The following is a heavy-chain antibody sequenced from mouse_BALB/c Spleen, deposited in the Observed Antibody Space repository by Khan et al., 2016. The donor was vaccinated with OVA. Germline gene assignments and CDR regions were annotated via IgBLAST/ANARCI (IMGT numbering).Heavy chain of an antibody. V-gene: IGHV2-6-7*01. Sequence: QVQLKESGPGLVAPSQSLSITCTVSGFSLTGYGVNWVRQPPGKGLEWLGMIWGDGTTDYNSALNSRLIISKDNSKSQAFLKMNSLQTDDTARYDCARAYYGNYREAMDYWGQGTSVTVSS. J-gene: IGHJ4*01. CDR1: GFSLTGYG. CDR3: ARAYYGNYREAMDY. D-gene: IGHD2-10*01. CDR2: IWGDGTT.